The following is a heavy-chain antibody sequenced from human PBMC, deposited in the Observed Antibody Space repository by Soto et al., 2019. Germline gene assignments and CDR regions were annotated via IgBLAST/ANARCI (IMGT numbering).Heavy chain of an antibody. Sequence: QVQLVESGGGVVQPGRSLRLSCAASGFTFSSYGMHWVRQAPGKGLEWVATIWFDGRNKYYADSMKGRFTVSRDNSENTLLLQMNSLRAEDTAVYYCARDTAEGDAYSMYWGQGTLVTVSS. J-gene: IGHJ4*02. CDR2: IWFDGRNK. D-gene: IGHD4-4*01. V-gene: IGHV3-33*01. CDR3: ARDTAEGDAYSMY. CDR1: GFTFSSYG.